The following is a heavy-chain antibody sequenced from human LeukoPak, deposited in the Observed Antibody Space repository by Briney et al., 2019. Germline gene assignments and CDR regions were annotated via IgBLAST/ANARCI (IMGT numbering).Heavy chain of an antibody. J-gene: IGHJ4*02. D-gene: IGHD2-21*02. CDR2: IYSGGST. CDR1: GFTVSSNY. Sequence: GGSLRLSCAASGFTVSSNYMSWVRQAPGKGLEWVSVIYSGGSTYYADSVKGRFTISRDNSKNTLYLQMNSLRAEDTAVYYCATGGTYCGGDCYPFDHWGQGTLVTVSS. V-gene: IGHV3-53*01. CDR3: ATGGTYCGGDCYPFDH.